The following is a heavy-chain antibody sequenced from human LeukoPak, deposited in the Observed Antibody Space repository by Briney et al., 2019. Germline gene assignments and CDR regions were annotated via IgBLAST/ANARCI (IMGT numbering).Heavy chain of an antibody. CDR2: ISSSSSYI. CDR1: GFTFRSYA. Sequence: GGSLRLSCAASGFTFRSYAMSWVRQAPGKGLEWVSSISSSSSYIYYADSVKGRFTISRDNAKNSLYLQMNSLRAEDTAVHYCARATVTTDSLCYWGQGTLVTVSS. D-gene: IGHD4-17*01. V-gene: IGHV3-21*01. J-gene: IGHJ4*02. CDR3: ARATVTTDSLCY.